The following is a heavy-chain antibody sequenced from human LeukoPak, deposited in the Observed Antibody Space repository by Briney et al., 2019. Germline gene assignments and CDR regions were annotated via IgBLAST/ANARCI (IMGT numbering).Heavy chain of an antibody. CDR3: ATGVAYLDV. CDR1: GITVSNAW. D-gene: IGHD2-8*01. V-gene: IGHV3-15*01. CDR2: IKGKTDGGTR. J-gene: IGHJ6*02. Sequence: GGSLRLSCGASGITVSNAWMTWVRQAPGKGLEWVGRIKGKTDGGTRDYAAPVKGRFTISRDDSKNTVYLQMHSLKTEDTAVYYCATGVAYLDVWGQGTTVTVSS.